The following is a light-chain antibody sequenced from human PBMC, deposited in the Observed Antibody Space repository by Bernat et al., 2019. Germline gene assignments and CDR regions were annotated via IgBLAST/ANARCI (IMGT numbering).Light chain of an antibody. CDR1: QSVSSIY. J-gene: IGKJ2*01. CDR3: QLYGNSPPAYT. CDR2: GTS. Sequence: EIVLTQSPGTLSLSPGETATLSCRASQSVSSIYLAWYQQKRGQPPRLLMYGTSSKATGIPDRFSGSVSGTDFTLTISRLEPEDFAVYYCQLYGNSPPAYTFGQGTKLEIQ. V-gene: IGKV3-20*01.